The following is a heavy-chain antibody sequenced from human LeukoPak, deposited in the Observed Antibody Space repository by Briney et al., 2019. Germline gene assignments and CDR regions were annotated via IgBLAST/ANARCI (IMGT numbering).Heavy chain of an antibody. CDR2: INTDGSST. CDR3: ARVGDPYYDFWSGHDAFDI. V-gene: IGHV3-74*01. Sequence: GGSLRLSCAASGVTFSSYWMHWVRQAPGKGLGWVSRINTDGSSTIYADSVRGRCTISRDNAKNTLYLQMNSLTAEDTAVYYCARVGDPYYDFWSGHDAFDIWGQGTMVTVSS. J-gene: IGHJ3*02. CDR1: GVTFSSYW. D-gene: IGHD3-3*01.